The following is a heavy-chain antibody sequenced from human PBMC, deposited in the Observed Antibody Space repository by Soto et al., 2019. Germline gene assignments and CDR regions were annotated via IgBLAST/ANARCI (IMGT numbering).Heavy chain of an antibody. CDR3: ARARDGYNFENFDY. J-gene: IGHJ4*02. D-gene: IGHD5-12*01. CDR2: IYYSGST. Sequence: ETLSLTCTVSAGSIRSYYWTWIRQPPGKGLEWIGYIYYSGSTNYNPPLKSRVTISVDTSKNQFSLKLSSVTAADTAVYYCARARDGYNFENFDYWGQGTLVTVSS. CDR1: AGSIRSYY. V-gene: IGHV4-59*01.